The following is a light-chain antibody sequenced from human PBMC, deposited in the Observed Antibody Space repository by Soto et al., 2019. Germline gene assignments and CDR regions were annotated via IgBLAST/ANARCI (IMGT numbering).Light chain of an antibody. V-gene: IGLV3-21*04. Sequence: SYELTQPPSVSVAPGKTARMTCGGNNIGSKSVHWYQQKPGQAPVLVIYYDSDRPTAIPERFSGSNSGNTATLPICRVEAGDEADYYCQVWDSSSDVVFGGGTKLTVL. CDR3: QVWDSSSDVV. CDR2: YDS. CDR1: NIGSKS. J-gene: IGLJ2*01.